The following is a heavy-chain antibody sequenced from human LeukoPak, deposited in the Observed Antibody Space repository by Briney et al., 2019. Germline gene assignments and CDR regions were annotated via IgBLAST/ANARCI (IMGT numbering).Heavy chain of an antibody. Sequence: SETLSLTCAVYGGSFSGYYWSWIRQPPGKGLEWIGEINHSGSTNHNPSLKSRVTISVDTSKNQFSLKLSSVTAADTAVYYCARGRGHGSGSYYNPRYWYFDLWGRGTLVTVSS. D-gene: IGHD3-10*01. J-gene: IGHJ2*01. CDR2: INHSGST. V-gene: IGHV4-34*01. CDR3: ARGRGHGSGSYYNPRYWYFDL. CDR1: GGSFSGYY.